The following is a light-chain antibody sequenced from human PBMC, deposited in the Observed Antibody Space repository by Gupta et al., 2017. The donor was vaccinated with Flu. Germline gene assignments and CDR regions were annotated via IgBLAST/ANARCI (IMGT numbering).Light chain of an antibody. Sequence: EIVLTQSPGTLSVSPGERATLSCRTSQSVNSIYLAWYQQKPGQPPRLLIYATSNRATGIPDRFSGSGSGTDFTLTISRLEPEDFAVYYCQQDVSSLSYTFGQGTKLEV. V-gene: IGKV3-20*01. CDR2: ATS. CDR3: QQDVSSLSYT. J-gene: IGKJ2*01. CDR1: QSVNSIY.